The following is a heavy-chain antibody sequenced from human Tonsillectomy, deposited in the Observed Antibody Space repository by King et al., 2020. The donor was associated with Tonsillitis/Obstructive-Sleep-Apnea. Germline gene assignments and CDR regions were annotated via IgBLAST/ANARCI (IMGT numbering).Heavy chain of an antibody. V-gene: IGHV1-69*01. J-gene: IGHJ5*02. CDR1: GGTFSSYA. Sequence: VQLVESGAEVKKPGSSVKVSCKASGGTFSSYAISWVRQAPGQGLEWMGGSIPIFGTANYAQKFQGRVTVTADESTSTAYMELSSLRSEDTAVYYCEREQVVPAAPNWFDPWGQGTQVTVSS. CDR3: EREQVVPAAPNWFDP. D-gene: IGHD2-2*01. CDR2: SIPIFGTA.